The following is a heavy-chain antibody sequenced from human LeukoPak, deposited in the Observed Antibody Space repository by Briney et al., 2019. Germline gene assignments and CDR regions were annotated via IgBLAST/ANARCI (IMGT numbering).Heavy chain of an antibody. CDR1: GFTFSDYA. CDR2: IRSKAHGGTT. Sequence: GGSLRLSCTASGFTFSDYAMRWVRQAPGEGLVWVGFIRSKAHGGTTEYAASVKVTFTSARDEYKWIAYLQMDSQKTEDAAVCYCTCACRYWSGGCCYSFYWGQGTLVSVSS. D-gene: IGHD2-15*01. V-gene: IGHV3-49*04. J-gene: IGHJ4*02. CDR3: TCACRYWSGGCCYSFY.